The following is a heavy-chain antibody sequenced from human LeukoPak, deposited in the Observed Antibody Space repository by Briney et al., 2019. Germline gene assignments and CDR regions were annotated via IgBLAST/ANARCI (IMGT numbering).Heavy chain of an antibody. V-gene: IGHV3-43*02. CDR1: GFTFDHYA. CDR2: VSVNADST. CDR3: VKGVVYDGSGYFHLDY. D-gene: IGHD3-22*01. J-gene: IGHJ4*02. Sequence: PGGSLRLSCAASGFTFDHYAMHWVRQAPGKGPEWVSLVSVNADSTYYADSVRGRFTISRDNNNNSLYLQMHSLRTDDTALYYCVKGVVYDGSGYFHLDYWGQGTLVTVSS.